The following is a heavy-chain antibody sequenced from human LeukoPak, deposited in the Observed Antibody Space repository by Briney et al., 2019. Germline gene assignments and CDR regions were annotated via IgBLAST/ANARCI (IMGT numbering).Heavy chain of an antibody. Sequence: SVKVCCKASGGTFSRYAISWVRQAPGQGLEWMGGIIPIFGTANYVQKFQGRVTITTDESTSTAYMELSSPRSEDTAVYYCARGRILEMFYYYYYMDVWGKGTTVTVSS. V-gene: IGHV1-69*05. J-gene: IGHJ6*03. CDR2: IIPIFGTA. CDR1: GGTFSRYA. CDR3: ARGRILEMFYYYYYMDV. D-gene: IGHD3-3*01.